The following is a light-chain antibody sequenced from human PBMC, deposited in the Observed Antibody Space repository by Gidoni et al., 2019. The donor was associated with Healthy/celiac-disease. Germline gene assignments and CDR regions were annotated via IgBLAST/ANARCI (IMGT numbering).Light chain of an antibody. CDR1: QSVSSY. CDR2: DAS. V-gene: IGKV3-11*01. CDR3: QQRSNWPPIT. Sequence: LVLTQSPATLSLAPGERATLSCRASQSVSSYLAWYQQKPGQAPRLLIYDASNRATGIPARFSGSGSGTDFTLTISSLEPEDFAVYYCQQRSNWPPITFGGGTKVEIK. J-gene: IGKJ4*01.